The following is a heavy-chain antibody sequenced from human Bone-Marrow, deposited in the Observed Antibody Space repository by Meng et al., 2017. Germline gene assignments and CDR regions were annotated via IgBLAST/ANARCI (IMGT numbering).Heavy chain of an antibody. V-gene: IGHV4-31*03. J-gene: IGHJ2*01. CDR1: GGSISSGNHY. CDR3: ASLYGDSSVWYLDL. D-gene: IGHD4-17*01. CDR2: IYYSGST. Sequence: PPREPGPGLVKPLQTLSLTFPVSGGSISSGNHYWSWIRQHPGKGLEYIGYIYYSGSTYYNPSLKSRVIISVDTSKNQFSLRLNSVTAADTAVYYCASLYGDSSVWYLDLWGRGTLVTVSS.